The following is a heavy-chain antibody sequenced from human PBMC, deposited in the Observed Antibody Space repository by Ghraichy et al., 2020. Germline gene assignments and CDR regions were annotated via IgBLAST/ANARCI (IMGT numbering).Heavy chain of an antibody. V-gene: IGHV1-24*01. CDR1: GYTLTELS. CDR2: FDPEDGET. Sequence: ASVKVSCKVSGYTLTELSMHWVRQAPGKGLEWMGGFDPEDGETIYAQKFQGRVTMTEDTSTDTAYMELSSLRSEDTAVYYCATGPYSGSPPGAFDIWGQGTMVTVSS. J-gene: IGHJ3*02. CDR3: ATGPYSGSPPGAFDI. D-gene: IGHD1-26*01.